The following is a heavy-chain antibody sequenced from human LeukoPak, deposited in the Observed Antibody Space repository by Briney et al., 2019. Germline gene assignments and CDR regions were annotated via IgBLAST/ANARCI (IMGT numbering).Heavy chain of an antibody. D-gene: IGHD6-13*01. CDR3: AKVMRAATDTYWNFDL. Sequence: GGSLRLSCAASGFTFSIYAMAWVRQAPGKGLEWVSSISDSGGRTYDADSVRGRFTISRDNSKNTLYLQMNSLRAEDTAVYYCAKVMRAATDTYWNFDLWGHGTLVTVSS. V-gene: IGHV3-23*01. CDR1: GFTFSIYA. CDR2: ISDSGGRT. J-gene: IGHJ2*01.